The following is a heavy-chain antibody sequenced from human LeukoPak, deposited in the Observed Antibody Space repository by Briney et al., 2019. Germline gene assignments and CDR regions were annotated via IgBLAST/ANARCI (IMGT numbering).Heavy chain of an antibody. CDR2: ISAYNGNT. V-gene: IGHV1-18*01. Sequence: ASVKVSCKASGYTFTSYGISWVRQAPGQGLEWMGWISAYNGNTNYAQKLQGRVTMATDTSTSTAYMELRSLRSDDAAVYYCAKDYGSGSYFDYWGQRTLVTVSS. CDR1: GYTFTSYG. CDR3: AKDYGSGSYFDY. J-gene: IGHJ4*02. D-gene: IGHD3-10*01.